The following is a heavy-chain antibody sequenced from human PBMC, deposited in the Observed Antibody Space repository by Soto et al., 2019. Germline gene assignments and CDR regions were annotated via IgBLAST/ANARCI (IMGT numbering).Heavy chain of an antibody. V-gene: IGHV1-8*01. J-gene: IGHJ5*01. Sequence: QVQLVQSGAEVKKPGASVKVSCKASGYSFTSYDISWVRQAAGQGLEWMGWMNPNSGLTKTDYLQKFQGRVTMARNTSLSTAYLELSGLTSEDTAVYYCARGATADYGFWGNPRGDWFGSWGQGTQVTVSS. CDR2: MNPNSGLTKT. CDR1: GYSFTSYD. CDR3: ARGATADYGFWGNPRGDWFGS. D-gene: IGHD3-3*01.